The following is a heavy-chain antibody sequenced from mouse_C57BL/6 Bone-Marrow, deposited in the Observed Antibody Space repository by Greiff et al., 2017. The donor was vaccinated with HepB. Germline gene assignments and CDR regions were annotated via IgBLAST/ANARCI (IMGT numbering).Heavy chain of an antibody. CDR2: INPSSGYT. D-gene: IGHD2-3*01. CDR3: ARNPLIYDGSVPY. Sequence: QVQLKESGAELAKPGASVKLSCKASGYTFTSYWMHWVKQRPGQGLEWIGYINPSSGYTKYNQKFKDKATLTADKSSSTAYMQLSSLTYEDSAVYYCARNPLIYDGSVPYWGQGTLVTVSA. J-gene: IGHJ3*01. CDR1: GYTFTSYW. V-gene: IGHV1-7*01.